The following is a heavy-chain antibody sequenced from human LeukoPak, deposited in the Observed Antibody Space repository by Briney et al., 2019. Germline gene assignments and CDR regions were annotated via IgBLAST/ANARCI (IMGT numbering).Heavy chain of an antibody. D-gene: IGHD6-19*01. CDR3: AKDSSSGWYGDYFDY. J-gene: IGHJ4*02. V-gene: IGHV3-53*01. Sequence: PGGSLRLSCAASGFTVSSNYMSWVRQAPGKGLEWVSVIYSGGSTYYADSVKGRFTISRDNSKNTLYLQMNSLRAEDTAVYYCAKDSSSGWYGDYFDYWGQGILVTVSS. CDR2: IYSGGST. CDR1: GFTVSSNY.